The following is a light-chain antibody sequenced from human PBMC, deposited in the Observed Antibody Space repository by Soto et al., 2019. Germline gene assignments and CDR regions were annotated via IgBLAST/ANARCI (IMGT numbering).Light chain of an antibody. Sequence: QSALTQPRSVSGSPGQSVTISCTGTSSDVGGYNYVSWYQQHPGKAPKLMIYDVSERPSGVPDRFSGSKSGNTASLTISGLQAEDEADYYCYSYAGSSTLVFGGGTKVTVL. CDR2: DVS. CDR1: SSDVGGYNY. CDR3: YSYAGSSTLV. J-gene: IGLJ3*02. V-gene: IGLV2-11*01.